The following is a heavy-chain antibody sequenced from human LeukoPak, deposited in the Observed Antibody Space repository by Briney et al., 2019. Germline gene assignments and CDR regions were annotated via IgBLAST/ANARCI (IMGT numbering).Heavy chain of an antibody. CDR1: GGSISSGSYY. D-gene: IGHD6-13*01. J-gene: IGHJ3*01. CDR2: IYTSGST. V-gene: IGHV4-61*02. Sequence: SQTLSLTCTVSGGSISSGSYYWSWIRQPAGKGLEWIGRIYTSGSTNYNPSLKSRVTISVDASKNQFSLKLSSVTAADTAVYYCARGKIAAAGSPRGQGTMVTVSS. CDR3: ARGKIAAAGSP.